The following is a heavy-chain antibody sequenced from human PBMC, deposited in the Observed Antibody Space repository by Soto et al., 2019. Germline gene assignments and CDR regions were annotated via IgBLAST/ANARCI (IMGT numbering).Heavy chain of an antibody. V-gene: IGHV3-15*07. CDR1: GFTFSNAW. J-gene: IGHJ6*02. D-gene: IGHD4-4*01. Sequence: GGSLRLSCAASGFTFSNAWMNWVRQAPGKGLEWVGRIKSKTDGGTTDYAAPVKGRFTISRDDSKNTLYLQMNSLKTEDTAVYYCTTARSGNSERYYYYGMDVWGQGTTVTVSS. CDR2: IKSKTDGGTT. CDR3: TTARSGNSERYYYYGMDV.